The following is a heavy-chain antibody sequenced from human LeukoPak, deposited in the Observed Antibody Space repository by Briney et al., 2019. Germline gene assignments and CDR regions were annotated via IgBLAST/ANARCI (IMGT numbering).Heavy chain of an antibody. J-gene: IGHJ5*02. CDR3: ARDSLGTSSGWFDP. CDR2: IWSDGSNK. D-gene: IGHD6-19*01. V-gene: IGHV3-33*01. Sequence: GGSLRLPCAASGFTFSSHGMHWVRQAPGKGLEWVAVIWSDGSNKYCADSVKGRFTISRDNSKNTLYLQMNSLRAEDTAVYYCARDSLGTSSGWFDPWGQGTLVTVSS. CDR1: GFTFSSHG.